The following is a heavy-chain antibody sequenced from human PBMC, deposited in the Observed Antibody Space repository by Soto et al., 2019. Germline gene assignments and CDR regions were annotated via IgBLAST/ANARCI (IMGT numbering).Heavy chain of an antibody. V-gene: IGHV3-11*01. CDR2: MSDIGGTV. CDR3: AIDSLGRRDFGMDV. D-gene: IGHD2-21*01. J-gene: IGHJ6*02. CDR1: GFIFSDNH. Sequence: QAQLVESGGGWVKTGGSLRLACAASGFIFSDNHMTWVRQAPGKGLEWVASMSDIGGTVHYAESVKGRFTISRDNAKNALFLQMNSLRVDDTAVYYCAIDSLGRRDFGMDVWGQGTTVAVSS.